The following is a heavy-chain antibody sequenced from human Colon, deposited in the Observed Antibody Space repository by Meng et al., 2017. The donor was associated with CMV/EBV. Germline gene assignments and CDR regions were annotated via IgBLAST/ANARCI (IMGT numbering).Heavy chain of an antibody. J-gene: IGHJ6*02. CDR2: ISSSTSDI. V-gene: IGHV3-21*01. D-gene: IGHD2-2*01. Sequence: FSNFNMNWVRQAPGKGLEWVSSISSSTSDIYYAESVKGRFTISRDNVKNSLYLQMNSLTAEDTATYYCAREICSGTFCYFYFGMDVWGQGTTVTVSS. CDR1: FSNFN. CDR3: AREICSGTFCYFYFGMDV.